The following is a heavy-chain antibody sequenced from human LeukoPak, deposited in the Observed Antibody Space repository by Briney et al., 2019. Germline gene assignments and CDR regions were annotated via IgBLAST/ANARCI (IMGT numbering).Heavy chain of an antibody. Sequence: PGGSLRLSCAASGFTFSSYWMSWVRQAPGKGLEWVANIKQDRSEKYYVDSVKGRFTISRDNAKNSLYLQMNSLRAEDTAVYYCASIPNIELRFLEWLFWGQGTLVTVSS. J-gene: IGHJ4*02. D-gene: IGHD3-3*01. CDR2: IKQDRSEK. CDR3: ASIPNIELRFLEWLF. CDR1: GFTFSSYW. V-gene: IGHV3-7*01.